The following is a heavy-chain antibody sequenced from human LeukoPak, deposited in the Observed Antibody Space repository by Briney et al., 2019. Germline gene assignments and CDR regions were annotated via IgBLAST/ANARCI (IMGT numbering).Heavy chain of an antibody. V-gene: IGHV1-46*01. Sequence: ASVKVSCKASGYTFTSYYIHWVRQAPGQGLEWMGMISPSGGSTSYPQKFQGRVTMTRDTSTSTVYMELSSLRSDDTAVYFCARDGVAGTYYSDYWGQGTLVTVSP. J-gene: IGHJ4*02. CDR2: ISPSGGST. CDR3: ARDGVAGTYYSDY. CDR1: GYTFTSYY. D-gene: IGHD6-19*01.